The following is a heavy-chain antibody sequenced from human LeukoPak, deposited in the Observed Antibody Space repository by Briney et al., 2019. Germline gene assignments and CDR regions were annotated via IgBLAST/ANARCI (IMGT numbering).Heavy chain of an antibody. CDR1: GSTVSSNY. V-gene: IGHV3-23*01. CDR2: ISGSGGST. J-gene: IGHJ4*02. Sequence: GGPLRLSCAASGSTVSSNYMSWVPQAPGKGREWVPAISGSGGSTYYADSVKGRFTISRDNSKNTLYLQMNSLRAEDTAVYYCAKEWEYSSSSIYWGQGTLVTVSS. CDR3: AKEWEYSSSSIY. D-gene: IGHD6-6*01.